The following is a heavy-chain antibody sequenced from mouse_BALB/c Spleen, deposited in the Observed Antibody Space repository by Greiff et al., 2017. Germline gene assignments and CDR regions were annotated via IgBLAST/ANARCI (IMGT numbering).Heavy chain of an antibody. J-gene: IGHJ2*01. Sequence: QVQLQQSGAELLSPGVSVKISCKGSGYTFPDYALHWVKQSHAKSLEWIGVISTYYGDASYNQKFKGKATMTVDKSSSTAYMELARLTSEDSAIYYCARRGLGNYFDYWGQGTTLTVSS. CDR3: ARRGLGNYFDY. D-gene: IGHD3-3*01. V-gene: IGHV1S137*01. CDR1: GYTFPDYA. CDR2: ISTYYGDA.